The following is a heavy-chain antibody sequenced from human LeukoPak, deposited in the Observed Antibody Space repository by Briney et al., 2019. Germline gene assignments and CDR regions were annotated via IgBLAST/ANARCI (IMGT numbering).Heavy chain of an antibody. Sequence: PGGSLRLSCAASGFTFSSYWMHWVRQAPGKGLVWVSRVNSDGRSTSSADSVKGRFIISRDNAKNTLFLQMNSLRAEDTAVYYCTRDSYEVGATFDYWGQGTLVTVSS. CDR3: TRDSYEVGATFDY. CDR2: VNSDGRST. V-gene: IGHV3-74*01. D-gene: IGHD1-26*01. J-gene: IGHJ4*02. CDR1: GFTFSSYW.